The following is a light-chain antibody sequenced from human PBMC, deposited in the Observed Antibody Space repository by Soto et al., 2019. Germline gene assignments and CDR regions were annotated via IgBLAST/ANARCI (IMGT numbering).Light chain of an antibody. V-gene: IGLV1-51*01. CDR3: ATWDGSLPGEV. CDR2: DNN. CDR1: RSNVGENY. J-gene: IGLJ2*01. Sequence: QSVLTQTPSVSAAPGQRVTISCSGSRSNVGENYVSWYQQLPGTAPKLLIYDNNKRPSGIPDRFSGSKSGTSGTLDITGLQTGDEADYYCATWDGSLPGEVFGGGTKLTVL.